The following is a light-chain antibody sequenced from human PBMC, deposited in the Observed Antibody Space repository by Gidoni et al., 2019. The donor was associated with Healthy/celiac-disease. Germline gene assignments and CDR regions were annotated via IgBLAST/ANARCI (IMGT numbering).Light chain of an antibody. J-gene: IGLJ3*02. Sequence: QSVLTQPPSVSGAPGQRVTISCTGSSSNIGAGSDVHWYQQLPGPAPKLLIYGNSNRPSGVPDRFAGSKSGTSASLASTGLQAEDEADYYCQSYDSSLSAWVFGGGTKLTVL. CDR1: SSNIGAGSD. V-gene: IGLV1-40*01. CDR3: QSYDSSLSAWV. CDR2: GNS.